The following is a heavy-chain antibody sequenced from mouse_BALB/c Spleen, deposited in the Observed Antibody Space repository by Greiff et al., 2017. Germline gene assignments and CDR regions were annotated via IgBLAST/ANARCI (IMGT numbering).Heavy chain of an antibody. J-gene: IGHJ4*01. CDR1: GFTFSSYG. V-gene: IGHV5-6*02. D-gene: IGHD2-14*01. CDR2: ISSGGSYT. CDR3: ARRYDAAYAMDY. Sequence: EVKVVESGGDLVKPGGSLKLSCAASGFTFSSYGMSWVRQTPDKRLEWVATISSGGSYTYYPDSVKGRFTISRDNAKNTLYLQMSSLKSEDTAMYYCARRYDAAYAMDYWGQGTSVTVSS.